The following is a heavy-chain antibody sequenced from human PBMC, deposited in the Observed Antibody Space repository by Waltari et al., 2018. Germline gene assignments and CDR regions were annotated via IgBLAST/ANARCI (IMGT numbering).Heavy chain of an antibody. Sequence: CATSGFSFINYAMNWVRQAPGKGLEWVAYRNQDGSEKYYVDYVKGRFHISRDNTENSLYLQMNSLRAEDTAVYYCAREALYDFWSGYPDYWGQGTLVTVSS. D-gene: IGHD3-3*01. CDR2: RNQDGSEK. J-gene: IGHJ4*02. V-gene: IGHV3-7*01. CDR1: GFSFINYA. CDR3: AREALYDFWSGYPDY.